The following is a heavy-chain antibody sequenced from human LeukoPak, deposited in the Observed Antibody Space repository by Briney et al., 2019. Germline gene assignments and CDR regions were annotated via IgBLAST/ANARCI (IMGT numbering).Heavy chain of an antibody. D-gene: IGHD3-10*01. V-gene: IGHV4-4*07. J-gene: IGHJ5*02. CDR1: GGSIRSYY. CDR2: IYVNGTI. Sequence: SETLSLTCTVSGGSIRSYYWSWIRQPAGKGLEWIGLIYVNGTITYNPSLKSRGSMSVATSRNQFSLSLRYVTAADTAVYYCPRDSGTTGEVKFDPWGQGALVSVSS. CDR3: PRDSGTTGEVKFDP.